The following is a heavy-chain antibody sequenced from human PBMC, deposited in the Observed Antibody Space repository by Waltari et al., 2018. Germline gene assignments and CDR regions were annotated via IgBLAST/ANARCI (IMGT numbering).Heavy chain of an antibody. CDR1: GYTFTKYD. D-gene: IGHD3-10*01. J-gene: IGHJ6*04. Sequence: QVQLVQSGAEVKKPGASVRVSCKASGYTFTKYDSNWVRQATGHGLEWMGCMHQSSGIAAYAQKLHGRFTINRNISIGKAYNELSRLTSEDTAVYCCARGVSVGEVGGMAVCGKGTTVAFYS. V-gene: IGHV1-8*03. CDR2: MHQSSGIA. CDR3: ARGVSVGEVGGMAV.